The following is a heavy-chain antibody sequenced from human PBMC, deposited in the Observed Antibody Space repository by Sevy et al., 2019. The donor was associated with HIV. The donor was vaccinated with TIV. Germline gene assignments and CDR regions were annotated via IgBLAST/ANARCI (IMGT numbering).Heavy chain of an antibody. Sequence: GGSLRLSCAASGFTFSDYYMSWIRQAPGKGLEWVSYIDPAGNTKYYADSVKGRFTLSRDNARNSLYLQMNTLRDEDTAVYYCAKDILAAGLHFDFWGQGTLVTVSS. V-gene: IGHV3-11*01. CDR3: AKDILAAGLHFDF. CDR2: IDPAGNTK. D-gene: IGHD6-13*01. CDR1: GFTFSDYY. J-gene: IGHJ4*02.